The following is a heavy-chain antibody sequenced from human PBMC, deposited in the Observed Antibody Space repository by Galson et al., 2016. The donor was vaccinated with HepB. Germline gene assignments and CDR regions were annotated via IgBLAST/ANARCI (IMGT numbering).Heavy chain of an antibody. V-gene: IGHV3-30*03. D-gene: IGHD4-17*01. CDR3: ARGDYGSSFYYGMDV. Sequence: SLRLSCAASGFTFRNYGMHWVRQPPGKGLQWEAAISFNGDKKFYLDSVRGRFTVSRDSSKNTLYLQLNTLRPDDTAVYFCARGDYGSSFYYGMDVWGQGTTVTVSS. J-gene: IGHJ6*02. CDR1: GFTFRNYG. CDR2: ISFNGDKK.